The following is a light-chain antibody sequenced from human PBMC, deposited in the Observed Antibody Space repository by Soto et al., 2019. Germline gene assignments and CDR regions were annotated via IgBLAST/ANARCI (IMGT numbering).Light chain of an antibody. Sequence: EIVFTQSPGTLSLSPGERATVSCRTSQSVSSSYLAWYQQQPGQAPRLLIYDASNRATGIPARFSGSGSGTDFTLTISSLQPEDVAVYYCQQRSNWPPITFGQGTRLEIK. CDR3: QQRSNWPPIT. CDR1: QSVSSSY. J-gene: IGKJ5*01. V-gene: IGKV3-11*01. CDR2: DAS.